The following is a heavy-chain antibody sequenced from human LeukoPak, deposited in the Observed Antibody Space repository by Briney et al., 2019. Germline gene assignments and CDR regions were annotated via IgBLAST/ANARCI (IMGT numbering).Heavy chain of an antibody. CDR2: ISRDGLDT. CDR3: AKPGLTGTTPSEFDY. V-gene: IGHV3-30*18. Sequence: AGGSLRLSCAASEFTFSTYAMHWVRQAPGKGPEWVAVISRDGLDTYYADSVRGRFTISRDNSKNTLYLQMNSLRAEDTAVYYCAKPGLTGTTPSEFDYWGQGTLVTVSS. CDR1: EFTFSTYA. D-gene: IGHD1-20*01. J-gene: IGHJ4*02.